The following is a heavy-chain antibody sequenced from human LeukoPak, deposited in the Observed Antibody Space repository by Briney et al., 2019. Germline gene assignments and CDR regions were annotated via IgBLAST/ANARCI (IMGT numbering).Heavy chain of an antibody. J-gene: IGHJ6*02. D-gene: IGHD4-11*01. V-gene: IGHV3-30-3*01. Sequence: GGSLRLSCAASGFTFSSYAMHWVRQAPGKGLEWVAVISYDGSNKYYADSVKGRFTISRDNSKNTLYLQMNSLRAEDTAVYYCARSLDYSNYGHYYYYGMDVWDQGTTVTVSS. CDR1: GFTFSSYA. CDR3: ARSLDYSNYGHYYYYGMDV. CDR2: ISYDGSNK.